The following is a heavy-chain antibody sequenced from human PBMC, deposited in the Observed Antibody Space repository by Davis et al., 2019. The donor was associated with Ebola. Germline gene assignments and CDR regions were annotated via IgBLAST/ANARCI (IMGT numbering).Heavy chain of an antibody. D-gene: IGHD7-27*01. V-gene: IGHV1-2*02. CDR1: GYTFTGHY. CDR2: INPNSGGT. Sequence: ASSVTVSRMASGYTFTGHYMHWVRQAPGQGLEWMGWINPNSGGTNYAQKFQGRVTMTRDTSISTAYMELSRLRSDDTAVYYCARDGSISDQKSGELDYWGQGPLVTVSS. CDR3: ARDGSISDQKSGELDY. J-gene: IGHJ4*02.